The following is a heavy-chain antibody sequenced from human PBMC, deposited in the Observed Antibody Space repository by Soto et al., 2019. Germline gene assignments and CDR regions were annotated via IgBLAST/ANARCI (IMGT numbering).Heavy chain of an antibody. Sequence: QVQLVQSGAGVKKPGASVKVSCKASGYTFTGYYMHWVRQAPGQGLEWMGWINPNSGGTNYAQKFQGWVTMTRDTSISTAYMELSRLRSDDTAVYYCARDMETYYYYGMDVWGQGTTVTVSS. V-gene: IGHV1-2*04. D-gene: IGHD3-3*01. CDR2: INPNSGGT. J-gene: IGHJ6*02. CDR1: GYTFTGYY. CDR3: ARDMETYYYYGMDV.